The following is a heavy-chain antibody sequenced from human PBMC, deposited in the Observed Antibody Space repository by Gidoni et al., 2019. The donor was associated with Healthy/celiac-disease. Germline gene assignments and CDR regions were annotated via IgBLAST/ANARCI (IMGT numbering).Heavy chain of an antibody. CDR3: ATTPRVVPAAITWFDP. Sequence: QVQLVQSRAEVKKPGASLKLSCKASGYPVTGYYMHWVRQAPGQGLAWMGWINPNSGGTHYAQKFQGRVTMTSDTSISTAYMELSRLRSDDTAVYYCATTPRVVPAAITWFDPWGQGTLVTVSS. J-gene: IGHJ5*02. CDR1: GYPVTGYY. CDR2: INPNSGGT. V-gene: IGHV1-2*02. D-gene: IGHD2-2*02.